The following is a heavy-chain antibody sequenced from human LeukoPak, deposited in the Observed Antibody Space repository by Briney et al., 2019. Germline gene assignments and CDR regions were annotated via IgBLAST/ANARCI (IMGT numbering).Heavy chain of an antibody. CDR1: GFTFSSYS. CDR2: ISSSSSTI. Sequence: GGSLRLSCAASGFTFSSYSMNWVRQAPGKGLEWVSYISSSSSTIYYADSVKGRFTVSRDNVNQSLHLQMNSLRPEDTAVYYCARCRGSGSYCLDHWGQGTLVTVSS. D-gene: IGHD3-10*01. J-gene: IGHJ4*02. CDR3: ARCRGSGSYCLDH. V-gene: IGHV3-48*04.